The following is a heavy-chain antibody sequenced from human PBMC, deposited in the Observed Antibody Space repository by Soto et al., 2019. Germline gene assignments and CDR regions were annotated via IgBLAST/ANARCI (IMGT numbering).Heavy chain of an antibody. Sequence: GGSLRLSCVASGFTFSNYGMHWVRQAPGKGLEWVAGIDYNEINQYYIDPVKGRFTISRDQSKNSQYLQMNSLRDEDTAVYYCAREDILGVRSFDYWGQGTLVTVSS. CDR3: AREDILGVRSFDY. CDR1: GFTFSNYG. D-gene: IGHD3-9*01. V-gene: IGHV3-33*01. J-gene: IGHJ4*02. CDR2: IDYNEINQ.